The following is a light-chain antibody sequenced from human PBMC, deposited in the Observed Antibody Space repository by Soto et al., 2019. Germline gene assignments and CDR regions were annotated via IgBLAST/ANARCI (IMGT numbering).Light chain of an antibody. CDR1: QTVYNN. CDR2: GAS. V-gene: IGKV3-15*01. CDR3: QQYSNWPLT. J-gene: IGKJ4*01. Sequence: EIVMTQSPATLSVSPGERAALSCRASQTVYNNLAWYQQKPGQAPRLLIYGASARATGIPARFSGSGSGTEFTLTVSSLQSEYFAVYYCQQYSNWPLTFGGGTKVEIK.